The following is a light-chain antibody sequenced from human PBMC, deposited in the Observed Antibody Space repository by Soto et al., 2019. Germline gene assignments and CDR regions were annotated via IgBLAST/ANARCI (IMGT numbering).Light chain of an antibody. V-gene: IGLV2-23*01. J-gene: IGLJ1*01. Sequence: SVLAQPASVSGSPGQSITISCTGTSSDVGAYNSVSWYQQHPHKAPQVIIYRGTQRPSGVSSRFSGSTSGNAASLTISGLQADDEADYFCCSSAPESTYVFGSGTKATVL. CDR1: SSDVGAYNS. CDR3: CSSAPESTYV. CDR2: RGT.